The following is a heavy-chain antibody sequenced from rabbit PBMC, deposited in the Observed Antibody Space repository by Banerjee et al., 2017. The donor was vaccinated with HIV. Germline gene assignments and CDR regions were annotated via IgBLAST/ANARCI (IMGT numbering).Heavy chain of an antibody. CDR1: GFSFSSYW. CDR2: IWPGSSGST. V-gene: IGHV1S45*01. J-gene: IGHJ6*01. D-gene: IGHD2-1*01. CDR3: ARVPVYDDYGDLYYAMDL. Sequence: QEQLGESGGDLVKPEGSLTLTCTASGFSFSSYWIYWVRQAPGKGLEWIACIWPGSSGSTYYASWAKGRFTISKTSSTTVTLQMTSLTAADTATYFCARVPVYDDYGDLYYAMDLWGPGTLVTVS.